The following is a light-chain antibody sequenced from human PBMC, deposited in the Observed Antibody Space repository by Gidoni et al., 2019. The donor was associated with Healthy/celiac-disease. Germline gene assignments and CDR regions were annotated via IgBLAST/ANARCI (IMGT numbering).Light chain of an antibody. Sequence: QSALTPPASVSGSPGQSITISCTGTSSDVGGYNYVSWYHQHPGKAPKLMIHDVSNRPSGVSNRFSGSKSGNTASLTISGLQAEDEADYYCSSYTSSSHVVFGGGTKLTVL. J-gene: IGLJ2*01. CDR2: DVS. CDR3: SSYTSSSHVV. V-gene: IGLV2-14*03. CDR1: SSDVGGYNY.